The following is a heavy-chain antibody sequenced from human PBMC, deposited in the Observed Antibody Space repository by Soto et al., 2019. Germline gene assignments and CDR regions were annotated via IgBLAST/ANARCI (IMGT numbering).Heavy chain of an antibody. CDR2: INSDGSST. CDR3: ARGRVDSSSWLPDYYYYSGMDV. V-gene: IGHV3-74*01. Sequence: GGSLRLSCAASGFTFGSYWMHWVRQAPGKGLVWVSRINSDGSSTSYADSVKGRFTISRDNAKNTLYLQMNSLRAEDTAVYYCARGRVDSSSWLPDYYYYSGMDVWGQETTVTVSS. D-gene: IGHD6-13*01. CDR1: GFTFGSYW. J-gene: IGHJ6*02.